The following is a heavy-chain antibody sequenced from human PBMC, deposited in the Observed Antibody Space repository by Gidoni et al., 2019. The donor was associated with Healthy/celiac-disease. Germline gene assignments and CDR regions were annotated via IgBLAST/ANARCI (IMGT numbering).Heavy chain of an antibody. CDR3: ARDVSGSYFPGVYYYYYMDV. V-gene: IGHV1-18*01. Sequence: QVQLVQSGAEVKKPGASVKVSCKASGYTFTSYGISWVRQAPGQGLEWMGWISAYNGNTNYAQKLQGRVTMTTDTSTSTAYMELRSLRSDDTAVYYCARDVSGSYFPGVYYYYYMDVWGKGTTVTVSS. D-gene: IGHD3-10*01. CDR1: GYTFTSYG. CDR2: ISAYNGNT. J-gene: IGHJ6*03.